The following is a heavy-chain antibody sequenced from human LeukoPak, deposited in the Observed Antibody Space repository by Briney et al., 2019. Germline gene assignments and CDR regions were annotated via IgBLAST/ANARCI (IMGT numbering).Heavy chain of an antibody. D-gene: IGHD2-15*01. CDR3: ARDDGYCSGGSCYLGYFDY. Sequence: ASVKVSCKASGYTFTSYYMHWVRQAPGQGLEWMGIINPSGGSTSYAQKFQGRVTMTRDTSTSTVYMELSSLRSEDTAVYYCARDDGYCSGGSCYLGYFDYWGQGTLVTVSS. V-gene: IGHV1-46*01. J-gene: IGHJ4*02. CDR1: GYTFTSYY. CDR2: INPSGGST.